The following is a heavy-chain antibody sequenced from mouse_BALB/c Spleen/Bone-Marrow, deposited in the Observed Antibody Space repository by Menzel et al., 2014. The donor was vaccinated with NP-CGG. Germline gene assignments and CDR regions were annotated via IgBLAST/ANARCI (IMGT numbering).Heavy chain of an antibody. CDR3: ARDWYYYGSSSSWFAH. CDR2: INPKNGGT. J-gene: IGHJ3*01. V-gene: IGHV1-18*01. D-gene: IGHD1-1*02. Sequence: VQLKESGPELVKPGASVKISCKTSGCTFTEYTIHWVKQSHGKSLEWIGGINPKNGGTTYKQKFKGKATLTVDKSSSTAYMELRSLTSEDSAVYYCARDWYYYGSSSSWFAHWGQGTLVTVSA. CDR1: GCTFTEYT.